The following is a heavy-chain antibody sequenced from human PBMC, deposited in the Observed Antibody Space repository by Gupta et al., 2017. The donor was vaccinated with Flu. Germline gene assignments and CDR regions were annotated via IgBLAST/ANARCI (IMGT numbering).Heavy chain of an antibody. J-gene: IGHJ3*02. CDR3: ARGPNTGIYFDAFDI. V-gene: IGHV3-20*04. Sequence: EVQLVESGGGVVRPGGSLRLSCAASGFSFDDHGMSWVRQSPTKGLEWVSGINGNGGDTGYADSVKGRFTISRDNAKNSLYLEMSSLRVEDMAIYYCARGPNTGIYFDAFDIWGQGTMVTVS. CDR2: INGNGGDT. CDR1: GFSFDDHG. D-gene: IGHD1-26*01.